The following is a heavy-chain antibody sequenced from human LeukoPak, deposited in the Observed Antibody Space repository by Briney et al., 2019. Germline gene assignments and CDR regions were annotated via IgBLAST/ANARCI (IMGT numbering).Heavy chain of an antibody. V-gene: IGHV3-23*01. Sequence: GGSLRLSCAASGFTFTSSTMTWVRQAPGKGLEWVSSITGGGGSSTYHADSVKGRFTSSRDNSKDTLFLQMNSLRAEDTAVYYCAITGVRDFDSWGQGTLVTVSS. CDR3: AITGVRDFDS. CDR1: GFTFTSST. CDR2: ITGGGGSST. J-gene: IGHJ4*02. D-gene: IGHD4-11*01.